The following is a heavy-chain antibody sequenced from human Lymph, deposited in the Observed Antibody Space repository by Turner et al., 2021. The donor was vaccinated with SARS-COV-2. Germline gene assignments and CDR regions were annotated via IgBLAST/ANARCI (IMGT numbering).Heavy chain of an antibody. J-gene: IGHJ6*02. CDR1: GFTFSSYG. V-gene: IGHV3-33*01. CDR3: ARVKGYNGYDLRYYYGMDV. Sequence: QVQLVASGGGVVQPGRAWRLSGAALGFTFSSYGMRWVRQAPGRGLEGVAIIWEDGSNKYYAGSVKGRFTISRDNSKNTLYLQMNSLRAEDTAVYYCARVKGYNGYDLRYYYGMDVWGQGTTVTVSS. CDR2: IWEDGSNK. D-gene: IGHD5-12*01.